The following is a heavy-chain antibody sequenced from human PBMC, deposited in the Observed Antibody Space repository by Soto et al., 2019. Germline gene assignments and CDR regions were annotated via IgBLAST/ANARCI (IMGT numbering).Heavy chain of an antibody. CDR2: TYYKSKWNN. D-gene: IGHD3-10*01. Sequence: SQTLSLTCAVSGDSVSADTAAWIWIRQSPSRGLEWLGRTYYKSKWNNDYALSVKSRITISPDTSQNQFSLDLDSVTPEDTSGYYCVGVTLFRGIDVCGQGTPVTAS. J-gene: IGHJ6*01. CDR1: GDSVSADTAA. CDR3: VGVTLFRGIDV. V-gene: IGHV6-1*01.